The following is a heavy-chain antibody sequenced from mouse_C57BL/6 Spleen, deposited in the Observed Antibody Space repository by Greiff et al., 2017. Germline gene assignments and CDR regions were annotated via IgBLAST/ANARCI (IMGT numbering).Heavy chain of an antibody. CDR3: AREGLRRYFDV. D-gene: IGHD3-3*01. V-gene: IGHV1-55*01. Sequence: QVQLKQSGSELVKPGASVKMSCKASGYTFTSYWITWVKQRPGQGLEWIGDIYPGSGSTNYNEKFKSKATLTVDTSSSTAYMQLSSLTSEDSAVYYCAREGLRRYFDVWGTGTTVTVSS. CDR1: GYTFTSYW. CDR2: IYPGSGST. J-gene: IGHJ1*03.